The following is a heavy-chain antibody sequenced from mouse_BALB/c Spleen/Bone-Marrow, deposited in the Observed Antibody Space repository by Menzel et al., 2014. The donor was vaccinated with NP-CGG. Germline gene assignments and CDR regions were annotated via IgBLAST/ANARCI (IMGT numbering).Heavy chain of an antibody. CDR3: ARAAITTVVAGY. D-gene: IGHD1-1*01. Sequence: EVMLVESGGGLVQPGGSRKLSCAASGFTFSSFGMRWVRQAPEKGLEWVAYISSGSSNIYYADTVKGRFTISRDNPKNTLFLQMTSLRSEDTAMYYCARAAITTVVAGYWGQGTTLTVSS. CDR2: ISSGSSNI. V-gene: IGHV5-17*02. CDR1: GFTFSSFG. J-gene: IGHJ2*01.